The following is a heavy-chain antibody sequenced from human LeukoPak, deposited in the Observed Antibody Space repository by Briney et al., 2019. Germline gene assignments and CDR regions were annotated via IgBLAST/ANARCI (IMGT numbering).Heavy chain of an antibody. CDR1: GFRFSSYG. Sequence: PGRSLRLSCAASGFRFSSYGMHWVRQAPGKGLEWVAVISYDGSNKYYVDSVKGRFTISRDNSKNTLYPQMSSLRTEDTAVFYCAKGGGWWELPQVFDYWGQGTLVTVSS. V-gene: IGHV3-30*18. CDR2: ISYDGSNK. J-gene: IGHJ4*02. D-gene: IGHD1-26*01. CDR3: AKGGGWWELPQVFDY.